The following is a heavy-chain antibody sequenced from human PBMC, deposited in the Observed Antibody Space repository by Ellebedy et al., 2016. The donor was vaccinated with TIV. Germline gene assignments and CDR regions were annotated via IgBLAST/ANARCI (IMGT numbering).Heavy chain of an antibody. CDR2: IYDSGRT. CDR3: ARGSPTGNY. V-gene: IGHV4-39*02. D-gene: IGHD4-11*01. J-gene: IGHJ4*02. Sequence: SETLSLTXNVSGGSISGTYTSYYWGWIRQPPGKGLEWIGSIYDSGRTHYNPSLKSRVTISVDTSKNQFSLNLTSVTAADTAVYYCARGSPTGNYWGQGTLVTVSS. CDR1: GGSISGTYTSYY.